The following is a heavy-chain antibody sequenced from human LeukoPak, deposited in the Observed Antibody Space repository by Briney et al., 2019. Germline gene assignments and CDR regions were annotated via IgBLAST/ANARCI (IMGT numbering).Heavy chain of an antibody. Sequence: ASVKVSCKVSGYTLTELSMHWVRQAPGKGLEWMGVFDPEDGETIYAQKFQGRVTMTEDTSTDTAYMELSSLRSEDTAVYYCATGVMVGATLIAPFDYWGQGTLVTVSS. J-gene: IGHJ4*02. CDR2: FDPEDGET. V-gene: IGHV1-24*01. CDR1: GYTLTELS. CDR3: ATGVMVGATLIAPFDY. D-gene: IGHD1-26*01.